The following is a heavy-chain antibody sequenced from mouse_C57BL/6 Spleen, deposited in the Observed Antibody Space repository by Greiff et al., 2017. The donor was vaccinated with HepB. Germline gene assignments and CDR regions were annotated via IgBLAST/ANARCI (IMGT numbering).Heavy chain of an antibody. CDR1: GFTFNTYA. J-gene: IGHJ1*03. D-gene: IGHD2-1*01. CDR3: VTNGNYVGDWYFDV. V-gene: IGHV10-3*01. CDR2: IRSKSSNYAT. Sequence: VQLKESGGGLVQPKGSLKLSCAASGFTFNTYAMHWVRQAPGKGLEWVARIRSKSSNYATYYADSVKDRFTISRDDSQSMLYLQMNNLKTEDTAMYYCVTNGNYVGDWYFDVWGTGTTVTVSS.